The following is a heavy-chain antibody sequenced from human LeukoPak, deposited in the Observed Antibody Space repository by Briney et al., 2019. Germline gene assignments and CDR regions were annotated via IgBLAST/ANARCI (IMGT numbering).Heavy chain of an antibody. D-gene: IGHD3-22*01. V-gene: IGHV1-8*03. CDR2: KNPNSGNT. CDR3: ARDAPYYYDNTGYSYYFDY. CDR1: GYTFTSYD. J-gene: IGHJ4*02. Sequence: ASVRVFCKASGYTFTSYDINWVRQAPGQGLEWMGWKNPNSGNTVYAQILQRSDTFTGHTSKSTAHREQSSLRSEHTALYFCARDAPYYYDNTGYSYYFDYWGQGTLVTVSS.